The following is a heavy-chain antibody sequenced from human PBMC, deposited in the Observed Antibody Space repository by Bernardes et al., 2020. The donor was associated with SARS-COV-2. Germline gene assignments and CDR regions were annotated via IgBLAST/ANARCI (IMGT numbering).Heavy chain of an antibody. J-gene: IGHJ6*02. V-gene: IGHV3-23*01. CDR1: GFTFSSYW. Sequence: GGSLRLSCAASGFTFSSYWIHWVRQVPGKGLEWVSAISAIGGSTYYAESVKGRFTISRDNSKNTLYLEMTSLRAEDTAVYYCSKNAKYSSSSMEVWGQGTTVTVSS. D-gene: IGHD6-6*01. CDR2: ISAIGGST. CDR3: SKNAKYSSSSMEV.